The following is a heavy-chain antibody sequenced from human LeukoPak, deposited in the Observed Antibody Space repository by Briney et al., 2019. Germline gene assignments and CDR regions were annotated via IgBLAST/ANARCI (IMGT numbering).Heavy chain of an antibody. Sequence: SETLSLTCAVYGGSFSGYYWSWIRQPPGKGLEWIGEINHSGSTNYNPSLKSRVTISVDTSKNQFSLKLSSVTAADTAVYYCAREATIEYFDYWGQGTLVIVSS. D-gene: IGHD5-12*01. CDR2: INHSGST. CDR1: GGSFSGYY. CDR3: AREATIEYFDY. V-gene: IGHV4-34*01. J-gene: IGHJ4*02.